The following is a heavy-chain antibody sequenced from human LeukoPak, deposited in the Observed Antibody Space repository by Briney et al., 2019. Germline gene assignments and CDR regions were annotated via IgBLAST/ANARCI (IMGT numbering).Heavy chain of an antibody. J-gene: IGHJ4*02. CDR1: DFTFANYA. CDR2: IRSKAYGGTT. V-gene: IGHV3-49*03. CDR3: TRARADLWCFDY. Sequence: GGSLRLSCVGSDFTFANYAMSWFRQAPGKGLEWVGFIRSKAYGGTTEYAASVKGRFTISRDDSKSIAYLQMNSLKTEDTAVYYCTRARADLWCFDYWGQGTLVTVSS. D-gene: IGHD4/OR15-4a*01.